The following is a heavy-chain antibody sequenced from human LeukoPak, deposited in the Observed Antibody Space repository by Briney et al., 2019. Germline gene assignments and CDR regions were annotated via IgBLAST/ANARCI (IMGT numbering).Heavy chain of an antibody. V-gene: IGHV3-74*01. D-gene: IGHD3-3*01. CDR3: AREGAYDFSTYYGMDV. CDR2: INSDGSST. J-gene: IGHJ6*02. Sequence: GGSLRLSCAASGFPFSNYWMHWVRQAPGKGLVWVSRINSDGSSTSYADSVKGRFTISRDNAKNTLYLQMNSLRAEDTAVYYCAREGAYDFSTYYGMDVWGQGTTVTVSS. CDR1: GFPFSNYW.